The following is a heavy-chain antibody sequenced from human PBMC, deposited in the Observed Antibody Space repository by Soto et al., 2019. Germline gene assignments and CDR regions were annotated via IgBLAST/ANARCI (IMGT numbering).Heavy chain of an antibody. J-gene: IGHJ4*02. V-gene: IGHV4-59*01. CDR2: VYYTGST. Sequence: SETLSLTCSVSGGSISGSYWSWIRQSPGKGLEWLGYVYYTGSTNYSPSLRSRVSISIDTSKNEFSLRLSSVTAADTAVYFCARSVAVPGAHIDYWGQGTQVTVSS. CDR3: ARSVAVPGAHIDY. CDR1: GGSISGSY. D-gene: IGHD6-19*01.